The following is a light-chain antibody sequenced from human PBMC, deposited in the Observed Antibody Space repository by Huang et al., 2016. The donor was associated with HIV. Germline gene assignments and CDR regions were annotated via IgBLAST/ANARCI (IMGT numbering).Light chain of an antibody. Sequence: DIQMTQSPSSLSASLGDKVTITCQASLDINNYLNWYQQKPGKVPKLLISDASYLETGVPPRFSGSRSGTNFTLTVSSLQAEDIGTYYCQQYDTLPLTFGQGTNV. CDR2: DAS. V-gene: IGKV1-33*01. J-gene: IGKJ1*01. CDR3: QQYDTLPLT. CDR1: LDINNY.